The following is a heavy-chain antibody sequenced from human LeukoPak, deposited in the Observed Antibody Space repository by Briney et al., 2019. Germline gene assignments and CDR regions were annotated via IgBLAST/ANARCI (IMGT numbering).Heavy chain of an antibody. CDR2: IKQDGSEK. J-gene: IGHJ2*01. V-gene: IGHV3-7*01. Sequence: GGSLRLSCAASGFTFSSYWMSWVRQAPGKGLEWVANIKQDGSEKYYVDSVKGRFTISRDNAKNSLYLQMNSLRAEDTAVYYCARGGSYCSSTRCYDTLGYFDLWGRGTLVTVSS. D-gene: IGHD2-2*01. CDR1: GFTFSSYW. CDR3: ARGGSYCSSTRCYDTLGYFDL.